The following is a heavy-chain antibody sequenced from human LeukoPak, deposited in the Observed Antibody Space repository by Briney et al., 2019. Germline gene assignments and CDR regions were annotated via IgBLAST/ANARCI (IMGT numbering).Heavy chain of an antibody. Sequence: ASVKVSCKASGGTFSSYAINWVRQAPGQGLEWMGGLIPIFGAANYAQKFRGRVTIITDESTSTAYMELSSLRSEDTAMYYCARDISCDYQLLCPLAYWGQGTLVTVSS. CDR3: ARDISCDYQLLCPLAY. CDR1: GGTFSSYA. V-gene: IGHV1-69*05. J-gene: IGHJ4*02. D-gene: IGHD2-2*01. CDR2: LIPIFGAA.